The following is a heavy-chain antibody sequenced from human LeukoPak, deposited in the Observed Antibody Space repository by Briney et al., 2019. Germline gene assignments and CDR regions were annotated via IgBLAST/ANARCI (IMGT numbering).Heavy chain of an antibody. V-gene: IGHV3-7*04. D-gene: IGHD3-10*01. CDR1: GFTFSSYW. CDR2: IKQDGSEK. CDR3: ASDREYYYGSGSFDY. Sequence: GGSLRLSCAASGFTFSSYWMSWVRQAPGRGLEWVANIKQDGSEKYYVDSVKGRFTISRDNAKNSLYLQMNSLRAEDTAVYYCASDREYYYGSGSFDYWGQGTLVTVSS. J-gene: IGHJ4*02.